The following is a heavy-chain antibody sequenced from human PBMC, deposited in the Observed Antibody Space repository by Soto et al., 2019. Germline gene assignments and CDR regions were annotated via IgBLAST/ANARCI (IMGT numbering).Heavy chain of an antibody. CDR1: GFTFSSYW. CDR3: ARAHRYCSGGSCYPAPIDY. Sequence: GSLRLSCAASGFTFSSYWMSWVRQAPGKGLEWVANINQDGSEKYYVDSVKGRFAISRDNAKNSLYLQMNSLRAEDTAVYYCARAHRYCSGGSCYPAPIDYWGQGTLVTVSS. CDR2: INQDGSEK. D-gene: IGHD2-15*01. J-gene: IGHJ4*02. V-gene: IGHV3-7*03.